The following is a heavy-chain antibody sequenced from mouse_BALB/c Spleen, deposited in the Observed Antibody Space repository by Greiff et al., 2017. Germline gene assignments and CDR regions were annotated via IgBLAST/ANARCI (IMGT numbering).Heavy chain of an antibody. D-gene: IGHD2-12*01. CDR2: ISYDGSN. Sequence: VQLQQSGPGLVKPSQSLSLTCSVTGYSITSGYYWNWIRQFPGNKLEWMGYISYDGSNNYNPSLKNRISITRDTSKNQFFLKLNSVTTEDTATYYCAVYDDYAMDYWGQGTSVTVSS. CDR1: GYSITSGYY. CDR3: AVYDDYAMDY. J-gene: IGHJ4*01. V-gene: IGHV3-6*02.